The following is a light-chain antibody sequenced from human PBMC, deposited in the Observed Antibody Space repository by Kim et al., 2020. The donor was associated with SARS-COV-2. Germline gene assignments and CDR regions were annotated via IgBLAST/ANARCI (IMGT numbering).Light chain of an antibody. V-gene: IGLV6-57*03. CDR2: ENN. Sequence: FMLTQSHSVSESPGKTVTISCTRSSGSIASNYVQWYQQRPGSAPTIVIYENNQRPSGVPDRFSGSIDSSSNSASLIISGLKTEDEADYYCQSYDTSALWVFGGGTQLTVL. CDR3: QSYDTSALWV. J-gene: IGLJ3*02. CDR1: SGSIASNY.